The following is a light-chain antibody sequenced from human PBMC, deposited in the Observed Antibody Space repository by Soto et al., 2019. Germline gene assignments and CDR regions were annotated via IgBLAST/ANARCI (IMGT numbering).Light chain of an antibody. V-gene: IGKV3-20*01. CDR3: QQYGSSRPWT. CDR2: GAS. CDR1: QSVSSSY. Sequence: EIVLTQSPGTLSLSPGERATLSCRASQSVSSSYLAWYQQKPGQAPRLLIYGASSRATGIPDRFSGSGSGTDFTLTISRLESEDFAVYYCQQYGSSRPWTFGQGT. J-gene: IGKJ1*01.